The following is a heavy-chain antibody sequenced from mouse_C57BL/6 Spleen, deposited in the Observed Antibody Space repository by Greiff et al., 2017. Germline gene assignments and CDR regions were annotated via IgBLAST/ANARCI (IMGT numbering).Heavy chain of an antibody. CDR3: ARGGMITTGYCFDY. D-gene: IGHD2-4*01. CDR2: IDPSDSET. J-gene: IGHJ2*01. Sequence: QVQLQQPGAELVRPGSSVKLSCKASGYTFTSYWMHWVKQRPIQGLEWIGNIDPSDSETHYNQKFKDKATLTVDKSSSTAYMQLSSLTSEDSAVYYGARGGMITTGYCFDYWGQGTTLTVSS. V-gene: IGHV1-52*01. CDR1: GYTFTSYW.